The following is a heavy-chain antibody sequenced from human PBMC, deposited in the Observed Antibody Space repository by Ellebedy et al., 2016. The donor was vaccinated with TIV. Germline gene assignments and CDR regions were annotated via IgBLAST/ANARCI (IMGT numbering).Heavy chain of an antibody. CDR2: INQDGSQK. Sequence: GGSLRLSCAASRFSFSSYWMTWVRQAPGKGLEWVANINQDGSQKYYVDSVKGRFTISRASAKNSLYLQMNSLRVDDAAMYYCATDGSYGDYLSPTHAFEIWGQGTMLIVSS. D-gene: IGHD1-26*01. V-gene: IGHV3-7*01. J-gene: IGHJ3*02. CDR1: RFSFSSYW. CDR3: ATDGSYGDYLSPTHAFEI.